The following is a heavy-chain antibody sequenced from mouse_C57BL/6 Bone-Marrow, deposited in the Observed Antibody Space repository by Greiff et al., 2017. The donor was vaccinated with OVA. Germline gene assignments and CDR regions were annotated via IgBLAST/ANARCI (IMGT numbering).Heavy chain of an antibody. D-gene: IGHD1-1*01. V-gene: IGHV1-15*01. CDR2: IDPETGGT. J-gene: IGHJ1*03. CDR3: TRDRFLITTVVATYWYFDV. CDR1: GYTFTDYE. Sequence: QVQLQQSGAELVRPGASVTLSCKASGYTFTDYEMHWVKQTPVHGLEWIGAIDPETGGTAYIQKFKGTAILTADKSSSTAYMELRSLTSEDSAVYYCTRDRFLITTVVATYWYFDVWGTGTTVTVSS.